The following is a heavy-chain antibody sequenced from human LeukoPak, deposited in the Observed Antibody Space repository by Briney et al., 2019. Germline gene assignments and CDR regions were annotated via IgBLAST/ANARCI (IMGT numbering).Heavy chain of an antibody. Sequence: GGTLRLSCAASGFTLATYSMNWVRQAPGKGLEWVSSISSSSAYIYYADSVKGRFTISRDNAKESLFLQMNSLRPEDTALYYCARDQGHYSGYDFDGFDYWGQGTLVTVSS. CDR1: GFTLATYS. D-gene: IGHD5-12*01. V-gene: IGHV3-21*01. J-gene: IGHJ4*02. CDR2: ISSSSAYI. CDR3: ARDQGHYSGYDFDGFDY.